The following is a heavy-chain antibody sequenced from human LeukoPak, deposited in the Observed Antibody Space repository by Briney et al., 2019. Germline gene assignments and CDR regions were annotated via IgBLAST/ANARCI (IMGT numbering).Heavy chain of an antibody. V-gene: IGHV4-34*01. J-gene: IGHJ3*02. CDR3: ATSSLWPYAFDI. CDR1: GGSFSGYY. D-gene: IGHD3-10*01. Sequence: SETLSLTCAVYGGSFSGYYWSWIRQPPGKGLEWIGSIYHSGSTYYNPSLKSRVTISVDTSKNQFSLKLSSVTAADTAVYYCATSSLWPYAFDIWGQGTMVTVSS. CDR2: IYHSGST.